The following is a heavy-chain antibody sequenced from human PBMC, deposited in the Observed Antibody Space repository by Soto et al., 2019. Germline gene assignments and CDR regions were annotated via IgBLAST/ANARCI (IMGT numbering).Heavy chain of an antibody. V-gene: IGHV1-69*06. D-gene: IGHD3-22*01. J-gene: IGHJ6*02. Sequence: QVQLVQSGAEVKKPGSSVKVSCKASGGTFSSYAISWVRQAPGQGLEWMGGIIPIFGTANYAQKFQGRVTITVDKSTSTAYMELSSLRSEDTAVYYCARENNYYDSSGYYYGMDVWGQGTTVTVSS. CDR2: IIPIFGTA. CDR3: ARENNYYDSSGYYYGMDV. CDR1: GGTFSSYA.